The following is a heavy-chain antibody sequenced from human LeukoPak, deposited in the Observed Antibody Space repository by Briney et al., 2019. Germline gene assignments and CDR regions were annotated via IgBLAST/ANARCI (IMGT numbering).Heavy chain of an antibody. D-gene: IGHD3-10*01. Sequence: ASVKVSCKASGYTFTGYYTHWVRQAPGQGLEWMGWINPNSGGTNYAQKFRGRVTMTRDTSISTAYMELSRLRSDDTAVYYCARDYYGSGSYYNLLGGDYWGQGTLVTVSS. CDR3: ARDYYGSGSYYNLLGGDY. CDR1: GYTFTGYY. V-gene: IGHV1-2*02. J-gene: IGHJ4*02. CDR2: INPNSGGT.